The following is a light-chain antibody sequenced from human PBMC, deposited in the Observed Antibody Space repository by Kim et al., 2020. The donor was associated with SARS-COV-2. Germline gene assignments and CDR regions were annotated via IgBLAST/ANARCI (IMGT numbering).Light chain of an antibody. CDR3: QQSHTTPWT. CDR1: QSITTF. CDR2: GAS. J-gene: IGKJ1*01. Sequence: DIQMTQSPSSLSASVGDRVTITCRASQSITTFLNWYEKKPGKAPQLLIYGASGLQSGVPSRFSGSGYGTEFTLTISSLQPEDFATYYCQQSHTTPWTFGQGTRVEIK. V-gene: IGKV1-39*01.